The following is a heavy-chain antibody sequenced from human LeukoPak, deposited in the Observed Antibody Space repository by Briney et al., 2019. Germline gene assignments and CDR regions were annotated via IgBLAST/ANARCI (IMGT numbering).Heavy chain of an antibody. D-gene: IGHD3-22*01. CDR3: ARRNYDSSGYYY. CDR2: IYYSGST. Sequence: PSATVSLNCTVSGGSIISSSYYWAWIRQPPGKGLEWIGSIYYSGSTYYHPSLKSRVTISVDTSKTQFSLKLSSVTAADTAVYYCARRNYDSSGYYYWGQGTLVTVSS. J-gene: IGHJ4*02. CDR1: GGSIISSSYY. V-gene: IGHV4-39*01.